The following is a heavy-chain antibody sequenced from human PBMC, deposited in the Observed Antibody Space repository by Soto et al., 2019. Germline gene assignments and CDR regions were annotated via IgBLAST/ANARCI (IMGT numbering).Heavy chain of an antibody. CDR1: GYTFTSYG. J-gene: IGHJ4*02. Sequence: ASVKVSCKTSGYTFTSYGVSWVRQAPGQGLEWMGWISPYSGNTNYSQKFQGRVTITRDTSASTAYMELSSLRSEDTAVYYCARSIVVVTALDYWGQGTLVTVSS. CDR2: ISPYSGNT. CDR3: ARSIVVVTALDY. V-gene: IGHV1-18*01. D-gene: IGHD2-21*02.